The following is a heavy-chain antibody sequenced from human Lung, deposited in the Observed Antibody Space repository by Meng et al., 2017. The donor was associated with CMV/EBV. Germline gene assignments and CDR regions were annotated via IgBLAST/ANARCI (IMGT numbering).Heavy chain of an antibody. Sequence: GQLQESSTGRINPSGTLSLTCAVSGGSLSSSNWWSWVRQPPGKGLEWIGEIYHSGSTNYNPSLKSRVTISVDKSKSQFSLKLSSVTAADTAVYYCASFPPPGKQWLVTDYWGQGTLVTVSS. D-gene: IGHD6-19*01. CDR2: IYHSGST. CDR3: ASFPPPGKQWLVTDY. CDR1: GGSLSSSNW. V-gene: IGHV4-4*02. J-gene: IGHJ4*02.